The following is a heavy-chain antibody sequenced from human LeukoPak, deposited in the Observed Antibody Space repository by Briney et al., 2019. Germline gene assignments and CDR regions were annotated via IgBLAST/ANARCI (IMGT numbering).Heavy chain of an antibody. D-gene: IGHD3-10*01. V-gene: IGHV1-46*01. J-gene: IGHJ4*02. CDR2: INPRGGST. Sequence: ASVQVSCKASGYTFTSFYMHWVRQAPGQGLEWMGIINPRGGSTTSAQKFQGRVTLTRDTSTTTVYMELSSLRSEDTAVYYCARDYHGSGSLTTFDYWGQGTLVTVSS. CDR1: GYTFTSFY. CDR3: ARDYHGSGSLTTFDY.